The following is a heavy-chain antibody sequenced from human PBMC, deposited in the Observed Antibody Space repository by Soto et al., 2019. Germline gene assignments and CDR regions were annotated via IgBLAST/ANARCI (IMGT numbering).Heavy chain of an antibody. CDR3: ARADIESGYDEFYFDY. Sequence: QVQLVESGGGVVQPGRSLRLSCAASGFTFSSYAMHWVRQAPGKGLEWVAVISYDGSNKYYADSVKGRFTISRDNSKNTLYLQMNSLRAEDTAVYYCARADIESGYDEFYFDYWGQGTLVTVSP. CDR2: ISYDGSNK. V-gene: IGHV3-30-3*01. CDR1: GFTFSSYA. J-gene: IGHJ4*02. D-gene: IGHD5-12*01.